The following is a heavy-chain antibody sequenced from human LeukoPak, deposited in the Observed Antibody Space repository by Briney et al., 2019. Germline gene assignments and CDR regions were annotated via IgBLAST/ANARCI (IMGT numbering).Heavy chain of an antibody. CDR3: ARGGPEPYAFDI. J-gene: IGHJ3*02. CDR2: IYHSGST. CDR1: GGSIRSSNW. V-gene: IGHV4-4*02. D-gene: IGHD1-14*01. Sequence: PSETLSLTCAVSGGSIRSSNWWSWVRQPPGKGLEWIGFIYHSGSTYYNPSLKSRVTISVDRSKNLFSLKLSSVTAADTAVFYCARGGPEPYAFDIWGQGTLVTVSS.